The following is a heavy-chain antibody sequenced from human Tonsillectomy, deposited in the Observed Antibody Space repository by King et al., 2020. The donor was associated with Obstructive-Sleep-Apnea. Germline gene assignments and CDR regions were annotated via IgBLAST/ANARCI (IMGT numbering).Heavy chain of an antibody. CDR1: GYTFTSYA. J-gene: IGHJ6*02. Sequence: VQLVQSGSELKKPGASVKVSCKASGYTFTSYAMNWVRQAPGQGLEWMGWINTNTGNPTYAQGFTGRFVFSLDTSVSTAYLQVRSLKAEETAVYYCAIDSVYYYGSGSYPYYYYDMDVWGQGTTVTVSS. CDR3: AIDSVYYYGSGSYPYYYYDMDV. CDR2: INTNTGNP. D-gene: IGHD3-10*01. V-gene: IGHV7-4-1*02.